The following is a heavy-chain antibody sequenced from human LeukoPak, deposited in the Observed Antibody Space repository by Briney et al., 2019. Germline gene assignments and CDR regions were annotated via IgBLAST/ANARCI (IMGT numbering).Heavy chain of an antibody. Sequence: ASVKVSCKASGYTFTGYCMHWVRQAPGQGLEWMGWINPNSGGTNYAQKFQGRVTMTRDTSISTAYMELSRLRSDDMAVYYCAREYYYDSSGSFDYWGQGTLVTVSS. CDR3: AREYYYDSSGSFDY. J-gene: IGHJ4*02. CDR1: GYTFTGYC. V-gene: IGHV1-2*02. D-gene: IGHD3-22*01. CDR2: INPNSGGT.